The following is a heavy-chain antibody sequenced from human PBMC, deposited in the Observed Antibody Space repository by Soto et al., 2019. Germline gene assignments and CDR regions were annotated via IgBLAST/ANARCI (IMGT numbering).Heavy chain of an antibody. CDR2: INADNGNT. J-gene: IGHJ4*02. D-gene: IGHD2-2*01. CDR3: AREYCSSTSSYAGFDY. CDR1: GYTFTSYA. Sequence: ASVKVSCKASGYTFTSYAMHWVRQAPGQGLEWMGWINADNGNTKYSQKFQGWVTMTRDTSTSTAYMELSRLRSDDTAVYYCAREYCSSTSSYAGFDYWGQGTLVTVSS. V-gene: IGHV1-3*01.